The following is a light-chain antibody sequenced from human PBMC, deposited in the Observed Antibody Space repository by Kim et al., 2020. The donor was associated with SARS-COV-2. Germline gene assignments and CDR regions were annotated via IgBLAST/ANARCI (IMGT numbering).Light chain of an antibody. CDR1: QSVTNC. CDR3: LQYQNYPLT. J-gene: IGKJ4*01. Sequence: IQMTQSPSILPASVGDRVTITCRASQSVTNCLAWYQQKPGKAPKFMIYKASSVESGVPSRFSGSGYGTEFTLTISSLQPDDFATYYCLQYQNYPLTFGGGTKVDIK. V-gene: IGKV1-5*03. CDR2: KAS.